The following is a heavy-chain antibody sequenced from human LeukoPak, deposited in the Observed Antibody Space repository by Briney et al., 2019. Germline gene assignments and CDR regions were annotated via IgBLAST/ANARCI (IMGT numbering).Heavy chain of an antibody. Sequence: SVKVSSKASGGTFSSYAISWVRQAPGQGLEWMGRIIPIFGTANYAQKFQGRVTITTDESTSTAYMELSSLRSEDTAVYYCARVLIGSSWPNNWFDPWGQGTLVTVSS. V-gene: IGHV1-69*05. CDR3: ARVLIGSSWPNNWFDP. CDR1: GGTFSSYA. J-gene: IGHJ5*02. CDR2: IIPIFGTA. D-gene: IGHD6-13*01.